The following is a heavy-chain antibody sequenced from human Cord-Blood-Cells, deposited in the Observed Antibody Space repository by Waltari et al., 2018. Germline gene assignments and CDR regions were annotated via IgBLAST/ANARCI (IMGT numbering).Heavy chain of an antibody. CDR2: ISSNGGRT. CDR3: ARGDGGFDY. J-gene: IGHJ4*02. Sequence: EVQLVESGGGLVQPGGSVRLSCAASGFTFSSYAMHWVRPAPGKGLDYVSAISSNGGRTYYANSVKGRCTISRDNSKNTLYLQMGSLRAEDMAVYYCARGDGGFDYWGQGTLVTVSS. V-gene: IGHV3-64*01. D-gene: IGHD3-16*01. CDR1: GFTFSSYA.